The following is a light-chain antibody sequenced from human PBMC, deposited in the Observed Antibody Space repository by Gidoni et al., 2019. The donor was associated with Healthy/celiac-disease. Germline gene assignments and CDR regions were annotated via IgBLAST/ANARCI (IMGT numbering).Light chain of an antibody. CDR3: LSADSSGTYV. Sequence: SYELTQPPSVSVSLGQMARITCSGEALPKKYAYWSQQMPGQFPVLVIYKDSERPSGIPERFSGSSSGTIVTLTISGVQAEDEADYYCLSADSSGTYVFGTGTKVTVL. CDR1: ALPKKY. CDR2: KDS. V-gene: IGLV3-16*01. J-gene: IGLJ1*01.